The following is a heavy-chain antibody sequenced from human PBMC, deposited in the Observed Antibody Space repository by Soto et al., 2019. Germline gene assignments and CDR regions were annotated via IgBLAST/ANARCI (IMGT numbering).Heavy chain of an antibody. J-gene: IGHJ4*02. CDR2: ISASGGST. Sequence: GGSLGLSCAASGFTFSTYGMSWVRQAPGKGLEWVSGISASGGSTYYADSVKGRFTISRDNSKSTMYLQMNSLRAEDTALYYCAKSKRPTAPFDYWGLGTLVTVSS. CDR3: AKSKRPTAPFDY. V-gene: IGHV3-23*01. CDR1: GFTFSTYG. D-gene: IGHD4-4*01.